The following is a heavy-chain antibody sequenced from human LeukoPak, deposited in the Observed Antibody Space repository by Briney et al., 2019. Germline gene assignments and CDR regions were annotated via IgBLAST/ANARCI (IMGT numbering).Heavy chain of an antibody. Sequence: PGGSLRLSCAASGFTFSSYWMSWVRQAPGKGLEWVANTHQEGSEKYYVDSVRGRFTISRDNAKNSLFLQMNSLRAEDTAVYYCARLYYYGSGNYYIYFDYWGQGTLVTVSS. CDR2: THQEGSEK. D-gene: IGHD3-10*01. V-gene: IGHV3-7*04. CDR3: ARLYYYGSGNYYIYFDY. J-gene: IGHJ4*02. CDR1: GFTFSSYW.